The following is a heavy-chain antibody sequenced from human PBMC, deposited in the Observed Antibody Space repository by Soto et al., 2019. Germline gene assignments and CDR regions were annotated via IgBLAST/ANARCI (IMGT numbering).Heavy chain of an antibody. CDR3: ARDHVGAWYFDL. Sequence: PGGSLRLSCAASGFTFSTYSMNWVRQAPGKGLEWVSYISSSSSTIFYTDSVKGRCTISRDNAKKSLYLQMNSLRDEDTAVYYCARDHVGAWYFDLWGRGTLVTVSS. J-gene: IGHJ2*01. D-gene: IGHD1-26*01. CDR1: GFTFSTYS. V-gene: IGHV3-48*02. CDR2: ISSSSSTI.